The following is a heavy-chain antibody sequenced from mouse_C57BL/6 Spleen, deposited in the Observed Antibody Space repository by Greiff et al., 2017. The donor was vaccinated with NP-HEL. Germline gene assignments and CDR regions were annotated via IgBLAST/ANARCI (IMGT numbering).Heavy chain of an antibody. V-gene: IGHV1-59*01. CDR3: AREAQATSFDY. J-gene: IGHJ2*01. Sequence: QVHVKQPGAELVRPGTSVKLSCKASGYTFTSYWMHWVKQRPGQGLEWIGVIDPSDSYTNYNQKFKGKATLTVDTSSSTAYMQLSSLTSEDSAVYYCAREAQATSFDYWGQGTTLTVSS. CDR2: IDPSDSYT. CDR1: GYTFTSYW. D-gene: IGHD3-2*02.